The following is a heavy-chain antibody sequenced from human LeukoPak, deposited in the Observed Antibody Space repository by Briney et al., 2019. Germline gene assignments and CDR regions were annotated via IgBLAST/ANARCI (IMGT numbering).Heavy chain of an antibody. D-gene: IGHD2-2*01. CDR2: ISSSSSYI. J-gene: IGHJ4*02. CDR3: ARAVEDCSSTSCFYFDY. Sequence: PGGSLRLSCAASGFTFSSYSMNWVRQAPGKGLEWVSSISSSSSYIYYADSVKGRFTISRDNAKNSLYLQMNSLRAEDTAVYYCARAVEDCSSTSCFYFDYWGQGTQVTVSS. V-gene: IGHV3-21*01. CDR1: GFTFSSYS.